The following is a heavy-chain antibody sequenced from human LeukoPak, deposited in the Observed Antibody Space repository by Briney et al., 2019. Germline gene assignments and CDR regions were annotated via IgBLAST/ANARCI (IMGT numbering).Heavy chain of an antibody. CDR1: GYTFTSYD. Sequence: GASVKVSCKASGYTFTSYDINWVRQATGQGLEWMGWMNPNSGNTGYAQKFQGRVTMTRNTSISTAYMELSSLRSEDTAVYYCARELYYYGSGSYNWFDPWGQGTLVTVSS. D-gene: IGHD3-10*01. J-gene: IGHJ5*02. CDR3: ARELYYYGSGSYNWFDP. V-gene: IGHV1-8*02. CDR2: MNPNSGNT.